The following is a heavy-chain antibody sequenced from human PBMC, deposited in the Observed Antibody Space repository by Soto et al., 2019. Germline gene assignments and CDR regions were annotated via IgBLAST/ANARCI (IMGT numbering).Heavy chain of an antibody. CDR1: GGSFSGYY. D-gene: IGHD3-3*01. Sequence: QVQLQQWGAGLLKPSETLSLTCAVYGGSFSGYYWSWIRQPPGKGLEWIGEINHSGSTNYNPSLKSRVTIPVDTSKNQFSLKLSSVTAADTAVYYCARVPVIFGVVIRHYYFDYWGQGTLVTVSS. CDR2: INHSGST. V-gene: IGHV4-34*01. J-gene: IGHJ4*02. CDR3: ARVPVIFGVVIRHYYFDY.